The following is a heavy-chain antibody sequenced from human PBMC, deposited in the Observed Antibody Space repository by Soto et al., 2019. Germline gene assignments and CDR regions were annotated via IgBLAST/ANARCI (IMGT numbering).Heavy chain of an antibody. Sequence: GGSLRLSCAASGFTFDDYAMHWVRQAPGKGLEWVSGISWNSGSIGYADSVKGRFTISRDNAKNSLYLQMNSLRAEDTAVYYCAKEYFIAHTSASAFDIWGQGTMVTVSS. CDR2: ISWNSGSI. CDR1: GFTFDDYA. CDR3: AKEYFIAHTSASAFDI. D-gene: IGHD6-6*01. V-gene: IGHV3-9*01. J-gene: IGHJ3*02.